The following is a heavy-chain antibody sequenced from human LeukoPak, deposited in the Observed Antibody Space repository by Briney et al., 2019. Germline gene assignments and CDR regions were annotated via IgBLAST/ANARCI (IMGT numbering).Heavy chain of an antibody. CDR1: GGSFSGFY. Sequence: PSETLSLTCAVYGGSFSGFYWSWIRQSPGKGLEWIGEINHRGSTSYNPSLKSRVTISVDTSKNQFSLNLSSVTAADTAVYYCARGRPNERNYYGSGRAPRRYYAMDVWGQGTTVTVSS. CDR2: INHRGST. CDR3: ARGRPNERNYYGSGRAPRRYYAMDV. D-gene: IGHD3-10*01. V-gene: IGHV4-34*01. J-gene: IGHJ6*02.